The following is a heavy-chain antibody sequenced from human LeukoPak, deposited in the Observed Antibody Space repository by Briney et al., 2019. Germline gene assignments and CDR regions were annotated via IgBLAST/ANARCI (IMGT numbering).Heavy chain of an antibody. CDR1: GFTFSSYA. D-gene: IGHD3-22*01. CDR3: AKSLRYYYDSSGYYYTATFDY. CDR2: ISGSGGST. J-gene: IGHJ4*02. V-gene: IGHV3-23*01. Sequence: GGSLRLSCAASGFTFSSYAMSWVRQAPGKGLEWVSAISGSGGSTYYADSVKGRFTISRDNSKNTLYLQMNSLRAEDTAVYYCAKSLRYYYDSSGYYYTATFDYWGQGTLVTVSS.